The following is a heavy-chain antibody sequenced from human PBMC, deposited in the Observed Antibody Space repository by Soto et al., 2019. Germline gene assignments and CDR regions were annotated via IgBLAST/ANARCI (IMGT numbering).Heavy chain of an antibody. V-gene: IGHV4-30-4*01. CDR3: ARDRPDIVVVPAAIRWGDYGMDV. J-gene: IGHJ6*02. CDR1: GGSISSGDYY. D-gene: IGHD2-2*02. Sequence: TLSLTCTVSGGSISSGDYYWSWIRQPPGKGLEWIGYIYYSGSTYYNPSLKSRVTISVDTSKNQFSLKLSSVTAADTAVYYCARDRPDIVVVPAAIRWGDYGMDVWGQGTTVTVSS. CDR2: IYYSGST.